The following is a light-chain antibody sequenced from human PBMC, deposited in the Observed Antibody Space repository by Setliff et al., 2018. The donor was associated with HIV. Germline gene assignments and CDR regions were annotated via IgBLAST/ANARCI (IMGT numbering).Light chain of an antibody. CDR2: DVT. J-gene: IGLJ1*01. CDR3: WSYAGSSWV. CDR1: SSDVDAYNY. V-gene: IGLV2-11*01. Sequence: QSALTQPRSVSGSPGQSVAISCTGTSSDVDAYNYVSWYQQHPGKAPKLMIYDVTNRPSGVPDRFSGSKSGNTASLTISGLQADDEADYYCWSYAGSSWVFGTGTKVTVL.